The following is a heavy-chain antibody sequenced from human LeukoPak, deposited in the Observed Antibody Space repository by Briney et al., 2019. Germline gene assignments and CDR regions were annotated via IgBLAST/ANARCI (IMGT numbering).Heavy chain of an antibody. D-gene: IGHD5-18*01. J-gene: IGHJ4*02. V-gene: IGHV3-9*01. CDR1: GFTFDDYA. CDR2: ISWNSGSI. Sequence: GGSLRLSCAASGFTFDDYAMHWVRQAPGKGLEWVSGISWNSGSIGYADSVKGRFTISRDNAKNSLYLQMNSLRAEDTALYYCAKDIGDTAMALDYWGQGTLVTVSS. CDR3: AKDIGDTAMALDY.